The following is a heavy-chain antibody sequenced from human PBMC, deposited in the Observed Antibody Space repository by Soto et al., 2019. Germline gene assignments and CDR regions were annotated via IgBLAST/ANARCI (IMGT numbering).Heavy chain of an antibody. D-gene: IGHD3-16*01. CDR3: TRDYTLGLGHESPYAMDV. J-gene: IGHJ6*02. CDR1: GFTFGDYA. CDR2: IRSKAYGGTT. Sequence: GGSLRLSCTASGFTFGDYAMSWFRQAPGKGLEWVGFIRSKAYGGTTEYAASVKGRFTISRDDSKSIAYLQMNSLKTEDTAVYYCTRDYTLGLGHESPYAMDVWGQGTTVTVSS. V-gene: IGHV3-49*03.